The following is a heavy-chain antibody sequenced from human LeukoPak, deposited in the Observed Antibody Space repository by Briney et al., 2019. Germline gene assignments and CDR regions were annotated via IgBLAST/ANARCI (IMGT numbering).Heavy chain of an antibody. D-gene: IGHD6-13*01. V-gene: IGHV4-38-2*02. CDR3: ARVVGSSWYYFDY. CDR2: IYHSGST. J-gene: IGHJ4*02. Sequence: PSETLSLTCTVSGYSTSSGYYWGWIRQPPGKGLEWIGSIYHSGSTYYNPSLKSRVTISVDTSKNQFSLKLSSVTAADTAVYYCARVVGSSWYYFDYWGQGTLVTVSS. CDR1: GYSTSSGYY.